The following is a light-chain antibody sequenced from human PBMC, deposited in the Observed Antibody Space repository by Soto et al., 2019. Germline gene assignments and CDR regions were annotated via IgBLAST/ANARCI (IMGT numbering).Light chain of an antibody. CDR3: QQYGYSPIT. CDR2: DAS. Sequence: EIVLTQSPGTLSLSPWERATLSCRASQSVGSNYLAWYQQKPGQTPRLLIYDASTRATGSPDRFSGGGAGTDFTLTISRLEPEDFAVYYCQQYGYSPITFGQGTRLEIK. V-gene: IGKV3-20*01. J-gene: IGKJ5*01. CDR1: QSVGSNY.